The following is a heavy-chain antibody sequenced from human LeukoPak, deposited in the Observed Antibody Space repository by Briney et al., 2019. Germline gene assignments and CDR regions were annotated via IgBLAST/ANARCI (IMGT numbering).Heavy chain of an antibody. CDR3: ARGVLAGYGYFDY. Sequence: SETLSLTCTVSGGSISSYYWSRIRQPPGKGLEWIGYIYYSGSTSYNPSLKSRVTISVDTSKNQFSLKLSSVTAADTAVYYCARGVLAGYGYFDYWGQGTLVTVSS. V-gene: IGHV4-59*01. J-gene: IGHJ4*02. CDR1: GGSISSYY. D-gene: IGHD2-21*01. CDR2: IYYSGST.